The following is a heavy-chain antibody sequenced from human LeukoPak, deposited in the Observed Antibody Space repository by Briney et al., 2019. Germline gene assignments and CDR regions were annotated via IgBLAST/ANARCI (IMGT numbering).Heavy chain of an antibody. D-gene: IGHD1-20*01. V-gene: IGHV3-30*18. CDR3: AKDFNWNLLDY. CDR1: RFTFSSYG. J-gene: IGHJ4*02. CDR2: ISYDGSNK. Sequence: GSLRLSCAASRFTFSSYGMHWVRQAPGKGLEWVALISYDGSNKYYADSVKGRFTISRDNSKNTLYLQMNSLRAEDTAVYYCAKDFNWNLLDYWGQGTLVTVSS.